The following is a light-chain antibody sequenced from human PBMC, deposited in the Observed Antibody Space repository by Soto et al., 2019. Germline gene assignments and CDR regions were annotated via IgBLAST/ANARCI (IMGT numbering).Light chain of an antibody. CDR3: LQDFNYPWS. V-gene: IGKV1-6*02. J-gene: IGKJ1*01. CDR2: GAS. Sequence: AIQMTQSPSSLSASVGDRVTITCRASQAIRNDLDWYQQKPGKAPKLLIYGASSLQSGVPSRFSGSGSGTDFTLTISSLQPEDFATYYCLQDFNYPWSFGQGTKVEIK. CDR1: QAIRND.